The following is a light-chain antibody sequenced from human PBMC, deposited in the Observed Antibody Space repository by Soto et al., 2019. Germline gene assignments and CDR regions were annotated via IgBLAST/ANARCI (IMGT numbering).Light chain of an antibody. CDR3: QQYGGSPQT. J-gene: IGKJ1*01. Sequence: EIVLTQSPGTLALSPGEGATLSCRASQSVSKYLAWYQQKPGQAPRLLIYGASSRATGIPDSFSGSGSGTDFTLTISRLESEFFAVYYCQQYGGSPQTFGQGTKLDI. CDR2: GAS. CDR1: QSVSKY. V-gene: IGKV3-20*01.